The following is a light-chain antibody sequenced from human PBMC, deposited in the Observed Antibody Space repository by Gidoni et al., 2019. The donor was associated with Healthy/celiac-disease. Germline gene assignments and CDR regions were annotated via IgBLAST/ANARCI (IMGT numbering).Light chain of an antibody. CDR1: SSDVGGYNY. Sequence: QSALTQPASVSASPAQSSTISCTGTSSDVGGYNYVSWYQQHPGKAPKLMSYDVSKRPSGVSNRFSGSKSGNTASLTISGLQAEDEADYYCSSYTSSSTRVFGTGTKVTVL. CDR2: DVS. CDR3: SSYTSSSTRV. V-gene: IGLV2-14*01. J-gene: IGLJ1*01.